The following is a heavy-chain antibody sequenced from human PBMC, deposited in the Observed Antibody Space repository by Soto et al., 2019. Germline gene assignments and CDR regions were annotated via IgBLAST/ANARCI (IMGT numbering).Heavy chain of an antibody. CDR3: AQDSMYYYDSSGFPRVGAFDI. CDR1: GFTFSSYG. D-gene: IGHD3-22*01. V-gene: IGHV3-23*01. Sequence: GGSLRLSCAASGFTFSSYGMSWVRQAPGKGLEWVSAISGSGGSTYYADSVKGRFTISSDNSKNTLYLQMNSLRAEDTAVYYCAQDSMYYYDSSGFPRVGAFDIWGQGTMVTVSS. CDR2: ISGSGGST. J-gene: IGHJ3*02.